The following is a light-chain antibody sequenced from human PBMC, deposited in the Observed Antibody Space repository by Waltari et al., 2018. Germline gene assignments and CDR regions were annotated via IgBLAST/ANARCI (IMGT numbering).Light chain of an antibody. CDR2: GAS. CDR1: QSVSSF. CDR3: QQYNDWPPLT. J-gene: IGKJ4*01. Sequence: EVVMTQSPATLSLSPGERATLSCRASQSVSSFLAWYQQNPGQAPRLLISGASTRATGIPARFSGSGSGTEFTLTISSLQSEDFAVYYCQQYNDWPPLTFGGGTKVEIK. V-gene: IGKV3-15*01.